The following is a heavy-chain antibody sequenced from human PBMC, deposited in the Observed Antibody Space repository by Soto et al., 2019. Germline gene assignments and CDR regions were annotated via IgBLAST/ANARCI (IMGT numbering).Heavy chain of an antibody. J-gene: IGHJ4*02. D-gene: IGHD6-13*01. Sequence: SETLSFTCAVYGGSFSGYYWSWIRQPPGKGLEWIGEINHSGSTNYNPSLKSRVTISVDTSKNQFSLKLSSVTAADTAVYYCARRLRADSSSWYVGGRAYYFDYWGQGTLVTVSS. CDR1: GGSFSGYY. CDR2: INHSGST. CDR3: ARRLRADSSSWYVGGRAYYFDY. V-gene: IGHV4-34*01.